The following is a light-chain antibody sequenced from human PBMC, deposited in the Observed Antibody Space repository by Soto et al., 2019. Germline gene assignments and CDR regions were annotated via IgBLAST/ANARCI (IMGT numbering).Light chain of an antibody. CDR3: QQRSNWPGT. Sequence: DIQMTQSPSTLSASVGDRVTITCRASQSIGGWLAWYQQRPGKAPRLLIYDASSVESGVPSRFSGSRSGTKFTLAISSLQPEDFATYYCQQRSNWPGTFGGGTKVEIK. CDR2: DAS. J-gene: IGKJ4*01. CDR1: QSIGGW. V-gene: IGKV1-5*01.